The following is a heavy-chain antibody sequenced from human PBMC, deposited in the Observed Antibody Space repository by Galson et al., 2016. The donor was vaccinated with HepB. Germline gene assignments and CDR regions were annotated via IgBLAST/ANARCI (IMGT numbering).Heavy chain of an antibody. CDR3: RYGMDV. CDR1: GFTFSNAW. Sequence: SLRLSCAASGFTFSNAWMSWVRQAPGKGQEWVGRIKSKTDGGTTDYAAPVKGRFSISIDDSKNTLYLQMNSLKTEDTAVYYCRYGMDVWGQGTTVTVSS. CDR2: IKSKTDGGTT. V-gene: IGHV3-15*01. J-gene: IGHJ6*02.